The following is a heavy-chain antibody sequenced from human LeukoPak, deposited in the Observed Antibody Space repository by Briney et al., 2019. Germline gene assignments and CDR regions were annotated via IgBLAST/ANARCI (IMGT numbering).Heavy chain of an antibody. CDR2: IWYDGSNK. CDR3: ARESAGFDY. D-gene: IGHD6-13*01. J-gene: IGHJ4*02. V-gene: IGHV3-33*01. Sequence: GGSLRLSCVASGFTFSNYAMHWVRQAPGKGLEWAAVIWYDGSNKNYADSAKGRFTISRNNSKNTLYLQMNSLRAEDTAVFYCARESAGFDYWGQGTLATVSS. CDR1: GFTFSNYA.